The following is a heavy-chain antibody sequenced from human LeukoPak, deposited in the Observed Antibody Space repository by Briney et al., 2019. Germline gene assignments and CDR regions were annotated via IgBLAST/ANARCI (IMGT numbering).Heavy chain of an antibody. J-gene: IGHJ6*03. CDR3: ARGPYGDYVYYYYMDV. CDR1: GFTFSDYY. D-gene: IGHD4-17*01. CDR2: ISNSGSTI. V-gene: IGHV3-11*04. Sequence: KPGGSLRLSCAASGFTFSDYYMCWIRQAPGKGLEWVSYISNSGSTIYYADSVKGRFTISRDNAKNSLYLQMNSLRAEDTAIYYCARGPYGDYVYYYYMDVWGKGTTVTVSS.